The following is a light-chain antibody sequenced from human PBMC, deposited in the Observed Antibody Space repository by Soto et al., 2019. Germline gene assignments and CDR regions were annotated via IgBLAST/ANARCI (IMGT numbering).Light chain of an antibody. Sequence: EIVLTQSPATLSLSPGERATLSCRASQSVSSYLAWYQQKPGQAPRLLIYDASNRATGIPARFSGSGSGTDFTLTISSLDPEDFATYYCQQTYSTLNNFGQGTKLEIK. CDR2: DAS. V-gene: IGKV3-11*01. J-gene: IGKJ2*01. CDR3: QQTYSTLNN. CDR1: QSVSSY.